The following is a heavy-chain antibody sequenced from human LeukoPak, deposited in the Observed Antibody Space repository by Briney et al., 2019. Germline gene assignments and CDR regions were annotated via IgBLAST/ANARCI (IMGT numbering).Heavy chain of an antibody. CDR3: ARDPEIAAAATPLGWFDP. CDR2: INPNSGGT. D-gene: IGHD6-13*01. CDR1: GYTFTGYY. Sequence: ASVKVSCEASGYTFTGYYMHWVRQAPGQGLEWMGWINPNSGGTNYAQKFQGRVTMTRDASISTAYMELSRLRSDDTAVYYCARDPEIAAAATPLGWFDPWGQGTLVTVSS. J-gene: IGHJ5*02. V-gene: IGHV1-2*02.